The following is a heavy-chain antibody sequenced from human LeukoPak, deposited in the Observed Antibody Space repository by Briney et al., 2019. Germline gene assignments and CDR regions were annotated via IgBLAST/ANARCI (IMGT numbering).Heavy chain of an antibody. CDR3: VRRTYYYDSSGYHDAFDT. D-gene: IGHD3-22*01. Sequence: PGGSLRLSCAASGFTFSNYWMHWVCQAPGEGLVWVSRINSDETSTSYADSVKRRFTISRDNAKNTLYLQMNSLRAEDTAVYYCVRRTYYYDSSGYHDAFDTWGQGTMVTVSS. CDR2: INSDETST. J-gene: IGHJ3*02. V-gene: IGHV3-74*01. CDR1: GFTFSNYW.